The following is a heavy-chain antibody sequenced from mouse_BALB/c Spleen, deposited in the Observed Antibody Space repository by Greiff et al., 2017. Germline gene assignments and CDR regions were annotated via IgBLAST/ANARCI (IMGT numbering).Heavy chain of an antibody. CDR2: IWGDGST. Sequence: QVQLKQSGPGLVAPSQSLSITCTVSGFSLTGYGVNWVRQPPGKGLEWLGMIWGDGSTDYNSALKSRLSISKDNSKSQVFLKMNSLQTDDTARYYCARDRNRYDVYFDYWGQGTTLTVSS. D-gene: IGHD2-14*01. J-gene: IGHJ2*01. CDR3: ARDRNRYDVYFDY. V-gene: IGHV2-6-7*01. CDR1: GFSLTGYG.